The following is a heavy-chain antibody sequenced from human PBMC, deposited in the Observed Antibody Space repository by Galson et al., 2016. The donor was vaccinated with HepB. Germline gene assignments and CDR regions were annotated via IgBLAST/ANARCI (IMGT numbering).Heavy chain of an antibody. CDR1: GYTFTTSG. J-gene: IGHJ4*02. CDR3: ARDVQYRFDS. CDR2: ISTYSGNT. V-gene: IGHV1-18*01. Sequence: SVKVSCKASGYTFTTSGISWVRQAPGQGLEWMGWISTYSGNTKYAQKFQGGLTLTTDSSTTTAYMELRSLRFDDTALYYDARDVQYRFDSWGQGTLVTVSS. D-gene: IGHD2/OR15-2a*01.